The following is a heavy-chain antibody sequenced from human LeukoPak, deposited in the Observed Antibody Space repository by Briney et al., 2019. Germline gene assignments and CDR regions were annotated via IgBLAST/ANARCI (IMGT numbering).Heavy chain of an antibody. J-gene: IGHJ4*02. D-gene: IGHD3-22*01. V-gene: IGHV4-30-2*01. CDR1: GGSISSGGYS. CDR2: IYHSGST. Sequence: SQTLSLTCAVSGGSISSGGYSGSWIRQPPGKGLEWIGYIYHSGSTYYNPSLKSRVTISVDRSKNQFSLKLSSVTAADTAVYYCARLGITMIVVVDYWGQGILVTVSS. CDR3: ARLGITMIVVVDY.